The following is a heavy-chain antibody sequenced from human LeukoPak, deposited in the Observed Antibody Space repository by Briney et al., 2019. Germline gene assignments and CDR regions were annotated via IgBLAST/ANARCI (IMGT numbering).Heavy chain of an antibody. CDR3: TADLYVSTGYCHDY. CDR1: GFTFSNAW. V-gene: IGHV3-15*01. D-gene: IGHD3-22*01. CDR2: IKSKTNGETT. Sequence: GSLRLSCAASGFTFSNAWMSWVRQAPEKGLEWVGRIKSKTNGETTDYGAPVKGRFTISRDDSKNTLYLQMNSLKTEDTAMYYCTADLYVSTGYCHDYWGQGTLVTVSS. J-gene: IGHJ4*02.